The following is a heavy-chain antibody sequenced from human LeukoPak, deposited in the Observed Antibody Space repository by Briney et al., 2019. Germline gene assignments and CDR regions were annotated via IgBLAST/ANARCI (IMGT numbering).Heavy chain of an antibody. D-gene: IGHD6-6*01. CDR2: IYYSGST. CDR1: GGSISSDY. V-gene: IGHV4-59*01. Sequence: PSETLSLTCTVSGGSISSDYWSWIRQPPGKGPEWIGYIYYSGSTNYNPSLKSRVTISLDRSKNQFSLKLTSVTAADTAVYYCARDDSSSSYWGQGTLVTVSS. CDR3: ARDDSSSSY. J-gene: IGHJ4*02.